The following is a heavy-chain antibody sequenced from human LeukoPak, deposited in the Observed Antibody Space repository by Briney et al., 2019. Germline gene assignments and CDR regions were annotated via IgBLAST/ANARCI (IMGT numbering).Heavy chain of an antibody. Sequence: GGSLRLSCAASGFRFNNFVMNWVRQAPGKGLEWVATISSHGDATHYADSVKGRFTISRDNSKNTLYLQMNSLRAEDTAVYYCAKDSYYDYVWGSYRYTNQLDYWGQGTLVTVSS. CDR1: GFRFNNFV. CDR3: AKDSYYDYVWGSYRYTNQLDY. CDR2: ISSHGDAT. J-gene: IGHJ4*02. V-gene: IGHV3-23*01. D-gene: IGHD3-16*02.